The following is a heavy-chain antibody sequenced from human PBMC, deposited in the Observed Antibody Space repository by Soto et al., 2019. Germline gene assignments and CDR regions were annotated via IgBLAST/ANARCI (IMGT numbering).Heavy chain of an antibody. J-gene: IGHJ3*01. CDR1: GFSFSADGVG. V-gene: IGHV2-5*02. D-gene: IGHD3-16*01. CDR2: IYWDDDT. CDR3: AHAFGGTSWPNDAFDV. Sequence: ITLKESGPTLVKPTQNLTLTCIFSGFSFSADGVGVGWIRQPPGKTLEWLALIYWDDDTRYRPSLKSRLTITKDSSKNQVVLTMTNMDPLDTATYYCAHAFGGTSWPNDAFDVWGQGTVVTVSS.